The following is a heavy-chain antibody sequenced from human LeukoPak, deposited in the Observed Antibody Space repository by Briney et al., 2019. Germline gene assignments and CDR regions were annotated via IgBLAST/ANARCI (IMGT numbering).Heavy chain of an antibody. V-gene: IGHV4-34*01. Sequence: SETLSLTCAVYGGSFSGYYWSWIRQPPGKGLEWIGEINHSGSTNYNPSLKSRVTISVDTSKNQFSLKLSSVTAADTAVYYCARSLRMVRGTQYNWFNPWGQGTLVTVSS. D-gene: IGHD3-10*01. CDR1: GGSFSGYY. CDR2: INHSGST. J-gene: IGHJ5*02. CDR3: ARSLRMVRGTQYNWFNP.